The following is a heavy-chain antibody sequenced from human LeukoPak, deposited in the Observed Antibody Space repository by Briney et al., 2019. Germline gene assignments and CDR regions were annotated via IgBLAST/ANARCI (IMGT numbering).Heavy chain of an antibody. CDR1: GFTVSSNY. D-gene: IGHD3-22*01. Sequence: GGSLRLSCAASGFTVSSNYMSWVRQAPGKGLEWVAVISYDGSNKYYADSVKGRFTISRDNSENTLYLQMNSLRAEDTAVYYCAKVPYYYDSSGYYGAFDIWGQGTMVTVSS. J-gene: IGHJ3*02. V-gene: IGHV3-30*18. CDR2: ISYDGSNK. CDR3: AKVPYYYDSSGYYGAFDI.